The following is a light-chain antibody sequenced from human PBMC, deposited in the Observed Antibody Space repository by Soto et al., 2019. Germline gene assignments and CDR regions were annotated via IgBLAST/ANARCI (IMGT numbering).Light chain of an antibody. V-gene: IGKV1-9*01. Sequence: IQLTQSPSSLSASVGDRVTITCRASQGISSFLAWYQQKPGKAPKLLIYGASTLQSGVPSRFSGSGSGTDITLTICSLQPEDFATYYCQQLNSFPIPFGPGTKVDIK. CDR3: QQLNSFPIP. CDR1: QGISSF. CDR2: GAS. J-gene: IGKJ3*01.